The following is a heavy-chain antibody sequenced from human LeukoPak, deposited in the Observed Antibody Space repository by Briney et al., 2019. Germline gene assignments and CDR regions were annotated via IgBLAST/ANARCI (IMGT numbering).Heavy chain of an antibody. CDR1: IGSISSSKW. Sequence: SETLSLTCSVSIGSISSSKWWSWVRQSPVKGLEWIGEIYLYGTTNYNPSFTSRVTISVDTSENQFSLKLSSVTAADTAVYYCARHSAPSGYSYGYLYYYYMDVWGKGTTVTVSS. D-gene: IGHD5-18*01. V-gene: IGHV4-4*02. CDR3: ARHSAPSGYSYGYLYYYYMDV. CDR2: IYLYGTT. J-gene: IGHJ6*03.